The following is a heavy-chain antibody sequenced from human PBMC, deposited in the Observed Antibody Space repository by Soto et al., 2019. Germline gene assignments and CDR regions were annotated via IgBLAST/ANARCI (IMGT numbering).Heavy chain of an antibody. CDR1: GFTFSSYG. CDR3: AKDPTMIVVADAFDI. V-gene: IGHV3-30*18. CDR2: ISYDGSNK. Sequence: LRLSCAASGFTFSSYGMHWVRQAPGKGLEWVAVISYDGSNKYYADSVKGRFTISRDNSKNTLYLQMNSLRAEDTAVYYCAKDPTMIVVADAFDIWGQGTMVTVSS. J-gene: IGHJ3*02. D-gene: IGHD3-22*01.